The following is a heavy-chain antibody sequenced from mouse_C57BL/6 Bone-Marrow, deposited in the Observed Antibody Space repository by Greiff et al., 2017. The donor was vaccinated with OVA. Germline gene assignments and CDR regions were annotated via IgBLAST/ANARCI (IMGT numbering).Heavy chain of an antibody. CDR2: INYDGSST. V-gene: IGHV5-16*01. Sequence: EVKLVESAGGLVQPGSSMKLSCTASGFTFSDYYMAWVRQVPEKGLEWVANINYDGSSTYYLDSLKSRFIISRDNAKNILYLQMSSLKSEDTATYYCARVYDYDPYYFDYWGQGTTLTVSS. CDR1: GFTFSDYY. D-gene: IGHD2-4*01. CDR3: ARVYDYDPYYFDY. J-gene: IGHJ2*01.